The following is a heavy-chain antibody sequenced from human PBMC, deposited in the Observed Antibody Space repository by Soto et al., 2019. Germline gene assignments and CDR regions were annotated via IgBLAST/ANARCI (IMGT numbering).Heavy chain of an antibody. Sequence: GGSLSLSCAASGFTFSSYWMSWVRQAPGKGLEWVANIKQDGSEKYYVDSVKGRFTISRDNAKNSLYLQMNSLRAEDTAVYFCARGRDAASQFYSPHGMDVWGQGTTVTVSS. V-gene: IGHV3-7*03. CDR3: ARGRDAASQFYSPHGMDV. CDR1: GFTFSSYW. CDR2: IKQDGSEK. D-gene: IGHD2-15*01. J-gene: IGHJ6*02.